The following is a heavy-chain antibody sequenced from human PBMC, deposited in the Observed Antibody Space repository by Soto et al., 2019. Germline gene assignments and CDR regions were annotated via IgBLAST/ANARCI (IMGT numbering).Heavy chain of an antibody. J-gene: IGHJ4*02. Sequence: EVQLLESGGGLVQPGGSLRLSCAASGFTFSSYAMNWVRQAPGKGLEWVSVISGSGGSTYYADSVKGRFTISRDNTKNTLYLLMNSLRAADTAVYYCARRSSSWYFDSWGQGTLVTVSS. CDR2: ISGSGGST. CDR3: ARRSSSWYFDS. D-gene: IGHD6-13*01. V-gene: IGHV3-23*01. CDR1: GFTFSSYA.